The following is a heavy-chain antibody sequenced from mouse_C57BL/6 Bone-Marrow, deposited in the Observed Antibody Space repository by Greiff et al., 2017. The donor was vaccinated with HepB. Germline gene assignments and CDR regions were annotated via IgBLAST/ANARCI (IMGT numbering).Heavy chain of an antibody. Sequence: VQLQQSGPELVKPGASVKISCKASGYTFTDYYMNWVKQSHGKSLEWIGDINPNNGGTSYNQKFKGKATLTVDKSSSTAYMELRSLTSEDSAVYYCARVTTSGFAYWGQGTLVTVSA. CDR3: ARVTTSGFAY. D-gene: IGHD6-1*01. CDR1: GYTFTDYY. J-gene: IGHJ3*01. V-gene: IGHV1-26*01. CDR2: INPNNGGT.